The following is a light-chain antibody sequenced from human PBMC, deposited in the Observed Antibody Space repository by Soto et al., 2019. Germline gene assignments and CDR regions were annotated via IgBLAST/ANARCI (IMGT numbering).Light chain of an antibody. V-gene: IGKV2-30*01. Sequence: DIVMTQPPLSLPVTPGEPSSISGGSNQSLVYSDGIAYFSWFQQRPGRSPRRLIYKVSNRDSGVPARFGGSGSGTDFALKISRVEADDVGVYYCMQATHWPITFGQGTRLEIK. J-gene: IGKJ5*01. CDR3: MQATHWPIT. CDR1: QSLVYSDGIAY. CDR2: KVS.